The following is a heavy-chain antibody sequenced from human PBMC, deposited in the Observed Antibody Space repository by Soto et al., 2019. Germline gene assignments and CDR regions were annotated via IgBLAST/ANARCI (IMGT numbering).Heavy chain of an antibody. CDR1: GDSVSSNSAA. V-gene: IGHV6-1*01. CDR3: ARVVVVPAAHRYYYYYYGMDV. CDR2: TYYRSKWYN. Sequence: SQTLSLTCAVSGDSVSSNSAAWNWIRQSPSRGLEWLGRTYYRSKWYNDYAVSVKSRITINPDTSKNQFSLQLNSVTPEDTAVYYCARVVVVPAAHRYYYYYYGMDVWGQGTTVTVSS. D-gene: IGHD2-2*01. J-gene: IGHJ6*02.